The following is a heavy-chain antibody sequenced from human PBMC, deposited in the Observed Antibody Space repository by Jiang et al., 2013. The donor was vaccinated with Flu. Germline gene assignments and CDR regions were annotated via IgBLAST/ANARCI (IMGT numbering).Heavy chain of an antibody. CDR3: ARDRLAVAAYYFDY. CDR2: ISSRSSYI. J-gene: IGHJ4*02. V-gene: IGHV3-21*01. Sequence: VQLLESGGGLVQPGGSLRLSCAASGFTFNTFIMNWVRQAPGKGLEWVSSISSRSSYIYYADSVKGRFAISRDNAKNSLYLQMNSLRAEDTAVYYCARDRLAVAAYYFDYWGQGNRGHRLL. D-gene: IGHD6-19*01. CDR1: GFTFNTFI.